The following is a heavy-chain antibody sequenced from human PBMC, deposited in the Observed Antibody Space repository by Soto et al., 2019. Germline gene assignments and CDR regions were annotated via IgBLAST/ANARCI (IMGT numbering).Heavy chain of an antibody. J-gene: IGHJ6*02. Sequence: QVQLVQSGAEVKRPGASVQVSCKTSGYTFTTYFMHWVRQAPGQGFEWLGRINPTGGDTVYAQKFQGRVSVTKDTSTSTVYIELSSLTSKDTAVYYCARGSYASNVFIMDVWGQGTAVTVSS. CDR1: GYTFTTYF. V-gene: IGHV1-46*01. CDR3: ARGSYASNVFIMDV. CDR2: INPTGGDT. D-gene: IGHD2-2*01.